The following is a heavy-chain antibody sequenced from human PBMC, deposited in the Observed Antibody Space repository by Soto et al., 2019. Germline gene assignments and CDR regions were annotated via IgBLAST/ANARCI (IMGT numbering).Heavy chain of an antibody. CDR2: INPNSGGT. V-gene: IGHV1-2*02. D-gene: IGHD6-13*01. CDR1: GYTFTGYY. CDR3: ARNRVVAAAGPKNWFDP. Sequence: QVQLVQSGAEVKKPGASVKVSCKASGYTFTGYYMHWVRQAPGQGLEWMGWINPNSGGTNYAQKFQGRVTMTRDTNISTAYMELSRLRSDDTAVYYCARNRVVAAAGPKNWFDPWGQGTLVTVSS. J-gene: IGHJ5*02.